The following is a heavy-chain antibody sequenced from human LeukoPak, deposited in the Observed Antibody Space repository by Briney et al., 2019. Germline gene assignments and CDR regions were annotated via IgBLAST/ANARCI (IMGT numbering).Heavy chain of an antibody. Sequence: ETLSLTCAVYGGSFSGYYWSWIRQPPGKGLEWIGEINHSGSTNYNPSLKSRVTISVDTSKNQFSLKLSSVTAADTAVYYCKWELPNIIDYWGQGTLVTVSS. CDR2: INHSGST. CDR3: KWELPNIIDY. J-gene: IGHJ4*02. V-gene: IGHV4-34*01. CDR1: GGSFSGYY. D-gene: IGHD1-26*01.